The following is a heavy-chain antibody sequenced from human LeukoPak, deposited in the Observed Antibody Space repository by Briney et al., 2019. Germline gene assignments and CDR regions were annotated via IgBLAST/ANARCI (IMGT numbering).Heavy chain of an antibody. J-gene: IGHJ5*02. V-gene: IGHV1-2*02. CDR1: GYTFTDYL. Sequence: ASVRVSCKASGYTFTDYLINWVRQAPGQGLEWMGWINPNSGGTNYAQKFQGRVTMTRDTSISTAYMELSRLRSDDTAVYYCARDFVVALDPWGQGTLVTVSS. CDR2: INPNSGGT. CDR3: ARDFVVALDP. D-gene: IGHD2-15*01.